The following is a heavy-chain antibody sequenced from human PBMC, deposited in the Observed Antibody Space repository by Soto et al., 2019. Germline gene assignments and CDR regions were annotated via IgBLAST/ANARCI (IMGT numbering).Heavy chain of an antibody. CDR1: GGTFSSYA. Sequence: QVQLVQSGAEVKKPGSSVKVSCKASGGTFSSYAISWVRQAPGQGLEWMGGIIPIFGTANYAQKFKGRVTITADKSTSTAYMELSSLRSEDTAVYYCARTNCSSTSCSNNYYYYYGMEVWGQGTTVTVSS. CDR2: IIPIFGTA. D-gene: IGHD2-2*01. V-gene: IGHV1-69*06. J-gene: IGHJ6*02. CDR3: ARTNCSSTSCSNNYYYYYGMEV.